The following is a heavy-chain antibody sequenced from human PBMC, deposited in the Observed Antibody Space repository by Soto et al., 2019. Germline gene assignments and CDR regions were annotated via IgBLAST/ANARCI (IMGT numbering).Heavy chain of an antibody. CDR1: GFTFSSYG. D-gene: IGHD1-26*01. Sequence: GGSLRLSCAASGFTFSSYGMHWVRQAPGKGLEWVAVIWYDGSNKYYADSVKGRFTISRDNSKNTLYLQMNSLRAEDTAVYYCARPYPYSGSYKYYFDYWGQGTLVTVSS. V-gene: IGHV3-33*01. CDR3: ARPYPYSGSYKYYFDY. J-gene: IGHJ4*02. CDR2: IWYDGSNK.